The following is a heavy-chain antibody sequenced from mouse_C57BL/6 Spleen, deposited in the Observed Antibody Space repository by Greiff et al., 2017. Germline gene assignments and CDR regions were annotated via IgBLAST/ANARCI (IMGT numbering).Heavy chain of an antibody. Sequence: QVQLQQSGPELVKPGASVTISCKASGYAFSSSWMNWVKQRPGKGLEWIGRIYPGDGDTNYTGKFKGKATLTADKSSSTAYMQLSSLTSEYSAVYFCSRSTWTGYFDVWGTGTTVTVSS. CDR2: IYPGDGDT. CDR1: GYAFSSSW. V-gene: IGHV1-82*01. J-gene: IGHJ1*03. CDR3: SRSTWTGYFDV.